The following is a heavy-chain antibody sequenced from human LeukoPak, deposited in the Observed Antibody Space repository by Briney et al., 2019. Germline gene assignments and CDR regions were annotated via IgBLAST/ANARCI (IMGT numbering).Heavy chain of an antibody. D-gene: IGHD3-10*01. CDR1: GFTFSSYS. J-gene: IGHJ4*02. CDR3: ARDARDHRFTMGSVAIDY. Sequence: PGGSLRLSCAASGFTFSSYSMNGVRQAPGKGLEWVSSISSSSSYIYYADSVKGRFTISRDNAKNSLYLQMNSLRAEDTAVYYCARDARDHRFTMGSVAIDYWGQGTLVTVSS. CDR2: ISSSSSYI. V-gene: IGHV3-21*01.